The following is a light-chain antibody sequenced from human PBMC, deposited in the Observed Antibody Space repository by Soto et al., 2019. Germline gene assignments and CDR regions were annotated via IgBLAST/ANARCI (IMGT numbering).Light chain of an antibody. Sequence: EIVLTQSPGTLSLSPGESATLSCRASHTISSSYLAWYQQKTGQAPRLLMYGASSRATGVPDRFSGSGSGTELYLTISRLQSEDFAVYYCQKYSDWPPTFGQGTKVDIK. J-gene: IGKJ1*01. CDR2: GAS. CDR1: HTISSSY. CDR3: QKYSDWPPT. V-gene: IGKV3-20*01.